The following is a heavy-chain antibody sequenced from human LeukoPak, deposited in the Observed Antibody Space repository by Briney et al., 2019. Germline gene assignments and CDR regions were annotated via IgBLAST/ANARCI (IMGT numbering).Heavy chain of an antibody. D-gene: IGHD6-13*01. J-gene: IGHJ5*02. V-gene: IGHV3-23*01. CDR1: GFTFSSYA. CDR2: ISGSGGST. CDR3: AKVQGGYSSTWNNWFDP. Sequence: GGSLRLSCAASGFTFSSYAMSWVRQAPGKGLEWVSAISGSGGSTYYADPVKGRFTISRDNSKNTLYLQMNSLRAEDTAIYYCAKVQGGYSSTWNNWFDPWGQGTLVTVS.